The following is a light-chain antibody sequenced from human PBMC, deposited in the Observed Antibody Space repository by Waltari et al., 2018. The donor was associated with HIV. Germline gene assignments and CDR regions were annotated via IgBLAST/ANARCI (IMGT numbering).Light chain of an antibody. CDR1: QSVNSY. J-gene: IGKJ4*01. Sequence: EVVLTQFPATLSLSPGERATLSCRASQSVNSYLAWYQQKPGQAPKLLIYGAPNRATGIPARFSGSGSGTHFTLTIRGLEPEDFAVYYCQQRRNWPPGATFGGGTKVEIK. CDR2: GAP. CDR3: QQRRNWPPGAT. V-gene: IGKV3-11*01.